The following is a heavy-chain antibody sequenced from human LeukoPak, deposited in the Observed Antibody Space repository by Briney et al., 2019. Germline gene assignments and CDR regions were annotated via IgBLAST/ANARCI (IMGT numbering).Heavy chain of an antibody. J-gene: IGHJ4*02. D-gene: IGHD2-2*01. Sequence: GESLKISCKGSGYTFINYWIGWVRQVPGKGLEWMGIIYPGDSDTRYSPSFQGQVTISADKSISTAYLQWSSLKASDTAMYYCARRGYCSSTSCYASFAFDYWGQGTLVTVSS. CDR2: IYPGDSDT. CDR1: GYTFINYW. CDR3: ARRGYCSSTSCYASFAFDY. V-gene: IGHV5-51*01.